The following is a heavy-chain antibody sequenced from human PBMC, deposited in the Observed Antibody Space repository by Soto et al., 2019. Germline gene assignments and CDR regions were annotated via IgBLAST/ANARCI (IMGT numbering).Heavy chain of an antibody. D-gene: IGHD6-13*01. CDR1: GFTFSSYS. J-gene: IGHJ4*02. CDR2: LHPSGDRT. CDR3: ARGPVVSSSWYYVDD. V-gene: IGHV1-46*03. Sequence: QVQLVQSGAEVKEPGASVKVSCKASGFTFSSYSLHWVRQAPGGGLDWMGTLHPSGDRTTGAQRFQGRVTMTTDTSTSKDYMALSSMRSDDTAIYYCARGPVVSSSWYYVDDWGQGTLVCVSS.